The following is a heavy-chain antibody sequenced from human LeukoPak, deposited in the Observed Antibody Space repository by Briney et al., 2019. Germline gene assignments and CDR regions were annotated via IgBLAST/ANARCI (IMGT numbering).Heavy chain of an antibody. V-gene: IGHV4-61*01. Sequence: SETLSLTCTVSGGSVSSGSYYWSWIRQPPGKGPEWIGYIYYSGSTNYNPSLKSRVTISVDTSKNQFSLKLSSVTAADTAVYHCAREAMYSYGNNFDYWGQGTLVTVSS. CDR1: GGSVSSGSYY. J-gene: IGHJ4*02. D-gene: IGHD5-18*01. CDR2: IYYSGST. CDR3: AREAMYSYGNNFDY.